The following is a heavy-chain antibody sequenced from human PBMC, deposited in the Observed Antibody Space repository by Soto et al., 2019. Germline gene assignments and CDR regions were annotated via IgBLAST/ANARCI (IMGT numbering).Heavy chain of an antibody. CDR3: ARGDFDSSANYYAGWFDP. V-gene: IGHV1-2*02. J-gene: IGHJ5*02. Sequence: QVQLVQSGAEVKKPGASVKVSCKTSGYTFTGYYMHWLRQAPGQGLEWMGWINPNSGGTKYAQKFQGRVTMTNDTSISTAYMELSRLGSDDTAVHYCARGDFDSSANYYAGWFDPWGQGTLVTVSS. CDR2: INPNSGGT. CDR1: GYTFTGYY. D-gene: IGHD3-22*01.